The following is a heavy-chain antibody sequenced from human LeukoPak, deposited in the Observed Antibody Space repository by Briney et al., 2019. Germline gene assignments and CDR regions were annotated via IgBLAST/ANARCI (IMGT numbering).Heavy chain of an antibody. CDR1: GGTFSSYA. CDR2: IIPIFGTA. Sequence: SVKASCKASGGTFSSYAISWVRQAPGQGLEWMGGIIPIFGTANYAQKFQGRVTITADESTSTAYMELSSLRSEDTAVYYCARGSTICSGGSCYSGSHLDYWGQGTLVTVSS. V-gene: IGHV1-69*01. J-gene: IGHJ4*02. D-gene: IGHD2-15*01. CDR3: ARGSTICSGGSCYSGSHLDY.